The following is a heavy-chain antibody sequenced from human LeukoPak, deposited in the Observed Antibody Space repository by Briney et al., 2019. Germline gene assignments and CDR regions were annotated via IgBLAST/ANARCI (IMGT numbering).Heavy chain of an antibody. J-gene: IGHJ4*02. V-gene: IGHV4-59*02. CDR2: IYYTGST. CDR1: GGSVSGFF. D-gene: IGHD6-13*01. Sequence: SETLSPTCTVSGGSVSGFFWSWVRQPPGKELEWIGYIYYTGSTNYNPSLKSRVSISVDTSKNQFSLKLTSVTAADAAVYYCARYGYSTDFFDYWGQGTLVTVSS. CDR3: ARYGYSTDFFDY.